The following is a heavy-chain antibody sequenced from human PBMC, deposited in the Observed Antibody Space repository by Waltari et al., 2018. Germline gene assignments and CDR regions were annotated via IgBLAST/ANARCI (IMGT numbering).Heavy chain of an antibody. CDR2: IYPGDSDT. V-gene: IGHV5-51*01. J-gene: IGHJ6*02. CDR1: SFTSYW. CDR3: ARLKGGSSGWYRWYYYYGMDV. Sequence: SFTSYWIGWVRQMPGKGLEWMGIIYPGDSDTRYSPSFQGQVTISADKSISTAYLQWSSLKASDTAMYYCARLKGGSSGWYRWYYYYGMDVWGQGTTVTVSS. D-gene: IGHD6-19*01.